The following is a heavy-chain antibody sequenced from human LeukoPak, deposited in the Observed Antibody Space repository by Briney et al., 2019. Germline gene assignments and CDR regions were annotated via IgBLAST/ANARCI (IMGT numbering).Heavy chain of an antibody. CDR3: ARVIDYDSSGYYLGY. J-gene: IGHJ4*02. CDR2: INDSGST. D-gene: IGHD3-22*01. V-gene: IGHV4-34*01. Sequence: SETLSLTCAVYSGSFSGYYWSWIRQPPGKGLEWIGEINDSGSTRCSPSLKSRVSIPVDTSKNQFSLKLSSVTAADTAVYYCARVIDYDSSGYYLGYWGQGTRVTVSS. CDR1: SGSFSGYY.